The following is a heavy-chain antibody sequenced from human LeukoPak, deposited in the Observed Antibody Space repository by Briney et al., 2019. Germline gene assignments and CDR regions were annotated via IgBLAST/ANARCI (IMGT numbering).Heavy chain of an antibody. CDR3: ARDYCGGDCYPDY. V-gene: IGHV3-21*01. CDR1: GFTFSSYS. CDR2: ISSSSSYI. Sequence: GGSLRLSCAASGFTFSSYSMNWVRQAPGKGLEWVSSISSSSSYIYYADSVKGRFTISRDNAKNSLYLQMNSLRAEDTAVYFCARDYCGGDCYPDYWGQGTLVTVSS. J-gene: IGHJ4*02. D-gene: IGHD2-21*02.